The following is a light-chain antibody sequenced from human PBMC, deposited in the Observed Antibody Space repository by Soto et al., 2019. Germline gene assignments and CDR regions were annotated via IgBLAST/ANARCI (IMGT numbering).Light chain of an antibody. J-gene: IGKJ5*01. CDR3: QQRSNWPHP. Sequence: EIVLTQSPATLSLSPGERATLSCRASQSVSSYLAWYQQKPGQAPRVLIYDASNRATGIPARFSGSGSGTDFTLTISSLEPEDVAVYYCQQRSNWPHPLGQGTRLEIK. CDR1: QSVSSY. CDR2: DAS. V-gene: IGKV3-11*01.